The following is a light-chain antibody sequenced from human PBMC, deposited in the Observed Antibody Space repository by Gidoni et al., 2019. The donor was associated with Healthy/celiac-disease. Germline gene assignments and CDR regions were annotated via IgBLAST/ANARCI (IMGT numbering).Light chain of an antibody. Sequence: EIVMTQSLPTLSVSPGERPTLSCRASQSDSSNLAWYQQKPGQAPRPLIYGASSGATGTPAGLSSSRWGREYTLTNSSLESEDFAVYYCQQYNNWPLTFGQGTKLEIK. CDR3: QQYNNWPLT. J-gene: IGKJ2*01. CDR1: QSDSSN. V-gene: IGKV3-15*01. CDR2: GAS.